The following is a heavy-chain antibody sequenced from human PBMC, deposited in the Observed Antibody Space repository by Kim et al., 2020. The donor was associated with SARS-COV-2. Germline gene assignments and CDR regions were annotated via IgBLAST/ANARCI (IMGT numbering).Heavy chain of an antibody. Sequence: TRYCPSLQSRVTISSDTSNNQFSLKLTSVTAADTAVDYCARAEDSRTFDYWGQGALVVVSS. V-gene: IGHV4-59*01. CDR2: T. CDR3: ARAEDSRTFDY. J-gene: IGHJ4*02.